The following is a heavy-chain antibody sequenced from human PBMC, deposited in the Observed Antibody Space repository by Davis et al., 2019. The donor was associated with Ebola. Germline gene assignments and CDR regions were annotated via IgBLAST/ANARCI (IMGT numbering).Heavy chain of an antibody. J-gene: IGHJ6*02. CDR1: GFTFSSYS. CDR3: ARGDYIWGKYGMDV. CDR2: IYYSGST. Sequence: ESLKISCAASGFTFSSYSMNWVRQAPGKGLEWIGYIYYSGSTYYNPSLKSRVTISVDTSKNQFSLKLSSVTAADTAVYYCARGDYIWGKYGMDVWGQGTTVTVSS. V-gene: IGHV4-59*12. D-gene: IGHD3-16*01.